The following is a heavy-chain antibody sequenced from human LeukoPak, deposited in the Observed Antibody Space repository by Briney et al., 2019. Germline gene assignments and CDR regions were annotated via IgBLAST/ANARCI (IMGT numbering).Heavy chain of an antibody. CDR2: IYYSGST. CDR1: GDSIIGYY. J-gene: IGHJ4*02. Sequence: PSETLSLTCSVSGDSIIGYYWSWIRQPAGKGLEWIGYIYYSGSTNYNPSLKSRVTISVDTSKNQFSLKLSSVTAADTAVYYCARGPHYALGIYFDYWGQGTLVTVSS. CDR3: ARGPHYALGIYFDY. V-gene: IGHV4-59*12. D-gene: IGHD7-27*01.